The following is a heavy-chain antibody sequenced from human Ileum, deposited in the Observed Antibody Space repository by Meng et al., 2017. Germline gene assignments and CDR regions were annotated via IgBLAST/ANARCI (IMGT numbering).Heavy chain of an antibody. CDR3: ARIVDTAIVRYPFDY. V-gene: IGHV4-38-2*02. CDR2: IYHSGST. J-gene: IGHJ4*02. D-gene: IGHD5-18*01. CDR1: GYSISSGYY. Sequence: SETLSLTCTVSGYSISSGYYWGWIRQPPGKGLEWIGRIYHSGSTYYNPSLKSRVTIPVYTSKNQLSLKLSSVAAADTAVYYCARIVDTAIVRYPFDYWGQGTLVTVSS.